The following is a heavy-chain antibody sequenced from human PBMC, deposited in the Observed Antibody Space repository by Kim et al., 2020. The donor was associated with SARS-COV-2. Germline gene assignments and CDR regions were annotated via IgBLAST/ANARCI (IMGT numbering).Heavy chain of an antibody. V-gene: IGHV6-1*01. Sequence: YAVSVKSRITINPDTSKNQFSLQINSVTPDDTAVYYCARAGYFPHYFGYWGQGTLVAVSS. CDR3: ARAGYFPHYFGY. D-gene: IGHD1-26*01. J-gene: IGHJ4*02.